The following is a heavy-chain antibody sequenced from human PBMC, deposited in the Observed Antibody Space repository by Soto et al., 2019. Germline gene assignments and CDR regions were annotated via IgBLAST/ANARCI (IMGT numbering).Heavy chain of an antibody. Sequence: GGSLRLSCAASGFTFSSYAMHWVRQASGKGLEWVAVISYDGSNKYYADSVKGRFTISRDNSKNTLYLQMNSLRAEDTAVYYCARDGSITIFGVVIEYYYYGMDVWGQGTTVTVS. CDR2: ISYDGSNK. CDR3: ARDGSITIFGVVIEYYYYGMDV. J-gene: IGHJ6*02. D-gene: IGHD3-3*01. V-gene: IGHV3-30-3*01. CDR1: GFTFSSYA.